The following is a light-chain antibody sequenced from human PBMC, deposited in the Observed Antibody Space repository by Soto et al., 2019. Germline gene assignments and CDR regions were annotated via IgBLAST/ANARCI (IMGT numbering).Light chain of an antibody. V-gene: IGLV1-44*01. Sequence: QSVLTQPPSASGTPGQRIIISCSGSTSNIESHSVNWYQQVPGTAPKLLIITNNQRPSGVPDRFSGSESGASASLAISGLQSEDEATYYCATWDDSRKGVFGTGTKVTVL. J-gene: IGLJ1*01. CDR2: TNN. CDR3: ATWDDSRKGV. CDR1: TSNIESHS.